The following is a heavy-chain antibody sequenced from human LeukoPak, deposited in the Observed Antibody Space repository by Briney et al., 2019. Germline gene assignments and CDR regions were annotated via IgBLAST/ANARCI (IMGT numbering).Heavy chain of an antibody. Sequence: SETLSLTCTVSGGSISSSSYYWGWIRQPPGKGLEWIGSIYYSGSTYYNPSLKSRVTISVDTSKNHFSLKLSSVTAADTAVYYCARFRGYYDILTGYYSIDYWGQGTLVTVSS. CDR3: ARFRGYYDILTGYYSIDY. V-gene: IGHV4-39*07. CDR1: GGSISSSSYY. CDR2: IYYSGST. J-gene: IGHJ4*02. D-gene: IGHD3-9*01.